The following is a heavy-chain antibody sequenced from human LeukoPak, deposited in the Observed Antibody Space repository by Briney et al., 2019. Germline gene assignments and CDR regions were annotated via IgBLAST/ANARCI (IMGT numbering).Heavy chain of an antibody. CDR2: IWFDGSNK. J-gene: IGHJ4*02. CDR3: ARVFSGSGSTGSFDF. Sequence: PGGSLRLSCAASGFTFSSHAMHWVRQAPGKGLEWVAVIWFDGSNKYYAESVKGRFTISRDDSKSTLYLQVDSLRAEDTAVYYCARVFSGSGSTGSFDFWGQGTLVTVSS. D-gene: IGHD3-3*01. V-gene: IGHV3-33*01. CDR1: GFTFSSHA.